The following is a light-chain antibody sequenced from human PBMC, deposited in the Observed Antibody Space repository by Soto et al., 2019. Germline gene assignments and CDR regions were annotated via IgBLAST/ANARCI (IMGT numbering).Light chain of an antibody. V-gene: IGKV3D-20*01. CDR3: LQYGSSPRT. Sequence: EILMTQSPATMSLPPGERATLSCGASQSVSSSYLAWYQQRPGLAPRLLIYDASKRATGIPNRFRGSGSGTAFTLTISGLEPEDFAVYFCLQYGSSPRTFGQGTRVEMK. CDR1: QSVSSSY. J-gene: IGKJ1*01. CDR2: DAS.